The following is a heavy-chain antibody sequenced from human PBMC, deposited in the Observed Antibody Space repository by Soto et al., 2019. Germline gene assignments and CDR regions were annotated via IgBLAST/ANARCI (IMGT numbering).Heavy chain of an antibody. J-gene: IGHJ6*03. CDR3: ARTPPYCSSTSCWLNYYYYYMDV. CDR2: IDYSGST. CDR1: GGSISSYY. V-gene: IGHV4-59*01. D-gene: IGHD2-2*01. Sequence: SETLSLTCTVSGGSISSYYWSCIRQPPGKGLEWIGYIDYSGSTNYNPSLKSRVTISVDTSKNQFPLKLSSVTAADTAVYYCARTPPYCSSTSCWLNYYYYYMDVWGKGTTVTVSX.